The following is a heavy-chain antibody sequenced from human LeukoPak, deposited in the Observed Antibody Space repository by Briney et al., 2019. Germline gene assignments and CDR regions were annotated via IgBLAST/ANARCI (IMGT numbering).Heavy chain of an antibody. V-gene: IGHV1-69*05. D-gene: IGHD3-10*01. CDR1: GGTFSSYA. CDR3: ARTMVRGVITNSYYMDV. Sequence: VASVKVSCKASGGTFSSYAISWVRQAPGQGLEWMGGIIPIFGTANYAQKFQGRVTITTDESTSTAYMELSSLRSEDTAVYYCARTMVRGVITNSYYMDVWGKGTTVTVSS. J-gene: IGHJ6*03. CDR2: IIPIFGTA.